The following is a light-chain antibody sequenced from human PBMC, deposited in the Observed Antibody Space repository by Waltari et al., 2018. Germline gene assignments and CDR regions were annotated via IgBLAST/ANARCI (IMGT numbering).Light chain of an antibody. CDR3: QTWVTGIRVV. V-gene: IGLV4-69*02. Sequence: QLVLTQSPSASASLGASVKLTCTLSSGHSTYAIAWHQQQPGRGPRYLMKVDSNGGHCKGDWIPDRFSGSSSGTERYLTISSLQSDDEADYYCQTWVTGIRVVFGGGTKLTVL. J-gene: IGLJ2*01. CDR2: VDSNGGH. CDR1: SGHSTYA.